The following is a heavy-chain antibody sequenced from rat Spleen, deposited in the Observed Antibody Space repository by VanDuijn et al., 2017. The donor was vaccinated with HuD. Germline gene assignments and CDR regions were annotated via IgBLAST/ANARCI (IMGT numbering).Heavy chain of an antibody. CDR1: GFSLTDNS. CDR3: SCDGYY. D-gene: IGHD1-12*03. V-gene: IGHV2-1*01. J-gene: IGHJ2*01. CDR2: IWDDETT. Sequence: QVQLKESGPGLVQPSQTLSLTCTVSGFSLTDNSVHWVSQPPGTGLELMGGIWDDETTDYNPAHKSRLSISRDTSNSQVFLRMDSLQTDDTAIYFCSCDGYYWGQGVMVTVSS.